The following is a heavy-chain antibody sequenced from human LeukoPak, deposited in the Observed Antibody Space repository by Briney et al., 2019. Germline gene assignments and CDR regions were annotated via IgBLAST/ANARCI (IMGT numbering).Heavy chain of an antibody. J-gene: IGHJ4*02. CDR1: GFTFSDYY. CDR2: ISSSGSTI. D-gene: IGHD3-22*01. CDR3: ARCYYDSSGYYMGGDY. V-gene: IGHV3-11*01. Sequence: GGSLRLSCAASGFTFSDYYMSWIRQAPGKGLEWVSYISSSGSTIYYADSVKGRFTISRDNAKNSLYLQMNSLRAEDTAVYYCARCYYDSSGYYMGGDYWGQGTLVTVSS.